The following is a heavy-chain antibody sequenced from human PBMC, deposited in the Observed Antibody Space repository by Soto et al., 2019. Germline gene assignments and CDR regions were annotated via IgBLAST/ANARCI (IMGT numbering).Heavy chain of an antibody. CDR3: AAAYPGTHYGMDV. Sequence: GASVKVSCKASGYTFTGYYMHWVRQAPGQGLEWMGWINPNSGGTNYAQKLQGRVTMTRDTYISTAYMELSRLRSDDTAVYYCAAAYPGTHYGMDVWGQGTTVTVSS. CDR1: GYTFTGYY. V-gene: IGHV1-2*02. D-gene: IGHD1-1*01. CDR2: INPNSGGT. J-gene: IGHJ6*02.